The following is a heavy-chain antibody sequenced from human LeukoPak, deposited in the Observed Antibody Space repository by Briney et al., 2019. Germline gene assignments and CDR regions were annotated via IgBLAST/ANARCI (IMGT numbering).Heavy chain of an antibody. CDR3: AKDSGKLRFLEWLLAY. Sequence: PGGSLRLSCAASGFAFRTYEMNWVRQAPGKGLEWVAVISYDGSNKYYADSVKGRFTISRDNSKNTLYLQMNSLRAEDTAVYYCAKDSGKLRFLEWLLAYWGQGTLVTVSS. CDR1: GFAFRTYE. D-gene: IGHD3-3*01. CDR2: ISYDGSNK. J-gene: IGHJ4*02. V-gene: IGHV3-30*18.